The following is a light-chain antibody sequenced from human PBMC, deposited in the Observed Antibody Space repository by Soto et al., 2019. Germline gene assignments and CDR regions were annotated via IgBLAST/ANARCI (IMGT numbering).Light chain of an antibody. CDR2: GAS. Sequence: VLTQSPATLSLSPGERATLSCRSSQSVSSNLAWYQQKPGQAPRLLIYGASTRATGIPARFSGSGSGTDFTLTISSLEPEDFAVYYCQQRSNWPRTFGQGTKVDIK. V-gene: IGKV3-11*01. CDR3: QQRSNWPRT. J-gene: IGKJ1*01. CDR1: QSVSSN.